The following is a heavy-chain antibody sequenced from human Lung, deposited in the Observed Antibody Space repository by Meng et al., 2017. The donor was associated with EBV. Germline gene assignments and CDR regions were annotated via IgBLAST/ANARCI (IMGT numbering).Heavy chain of an antibody. CDR2: MYYSGGT. CDR3: AGVVGTFYWHFDL. V-gene: IGHV4-61*01. Sequence: QGRLQESGPGLGKPSETLSLTCTVSGGSVSSGHYYWSWIRQPPGKGLEWIGYMYYSGGTNYDPSLKSRVTMSVDTSKNQFSLKLTSVTAADTAVYYCAGVVGTFYWHFDLWGRGTLVTVSS. J-gene: IGHJ2*01. D-gene: IGHD1-1*01. CDR1: GGSVSSGHYY.